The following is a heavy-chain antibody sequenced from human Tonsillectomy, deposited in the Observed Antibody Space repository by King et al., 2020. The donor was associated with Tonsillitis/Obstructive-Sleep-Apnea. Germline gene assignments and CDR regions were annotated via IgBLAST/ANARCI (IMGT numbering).Heavy chain of an antibody. CDR2: ISYDGCKK. Sequence: VQLVESGGGVVQPGGSLRLSCAASGFTFSSYGMHWVRQAPGKGLEGVAVISYDGCKKYYVDSVKGRFTISRDNSKNTLYLQMDSLRAEDTAVYYCAKSLRTSSNTNYYYYMDVWGKGTTVTVSS. CDR1: GFTFSSYG. V-gene: IGHV3-30*18. J-gene: IGHJ6*03. CDR3: AKSLRTSSNTNYYYYMDV. D-gene: IGHD6-6*01.